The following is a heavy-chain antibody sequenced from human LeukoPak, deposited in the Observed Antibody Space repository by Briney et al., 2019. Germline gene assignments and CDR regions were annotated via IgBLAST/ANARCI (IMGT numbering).Heavy chain of an antibody. CDR2: ISSSSSTM. CDR3: ARDKVRQQLVGDYNWFDP. D-gene: IGHD6-13*01. V-gene: IGHV3-48*01. J-gene: IGHJ5*02. CDR1: GFTFTIYG. Sequence: PGGSLRLSCAASGFTFTIYGMNWVRQAPGKGLEWISYISSSSSTMYYADSVKGRFTISRDNAKNSLYLQMNSLRAEDTAVYYCARDKVRQQLVGDYNWFDPWGQGTLVTVSS.